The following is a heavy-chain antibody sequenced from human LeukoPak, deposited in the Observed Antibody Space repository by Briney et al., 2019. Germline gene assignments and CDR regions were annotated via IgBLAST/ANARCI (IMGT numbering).Heavy chain of an antibody. Sequence: GASVKVSCKASGGTFSSYAISWVRQAPGQGLEWMGGIIPIFGTANYAQKFQGRVTITADKSTSTAYMELSSLRSEDTAVYYCVRDRVRGSYYDLDYWGQGTLVTVSS. CDR2: IIPIFGTA. CDR1: GGTFSSYA. CDR3: VRDRVRGSYYDLDY. V-gene: IGHV1-69*06. J-gene: IGHJ4*02. D-gene: IGHD1-26*01.